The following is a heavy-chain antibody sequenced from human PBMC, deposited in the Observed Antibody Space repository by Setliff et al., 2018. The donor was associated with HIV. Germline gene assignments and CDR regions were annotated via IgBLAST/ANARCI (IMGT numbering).Heavy chain of an antibody. CDR3: AAQGVL. Sequence: QTGGVPRLSCTASGFIFRDHALSWVRQAPGKGLEWVGLIRSKAYGATTEHAASVKGRFTSSRDNAKNSVHLQMNSLRVEDTAVYFCAAQGVLWGQGTQVTVSS. V-gene: IGHV3-49*04. J-gene: IGHJ4*02. CDR2: IRSKAYGATT. CDR1: GFIFRDHA.